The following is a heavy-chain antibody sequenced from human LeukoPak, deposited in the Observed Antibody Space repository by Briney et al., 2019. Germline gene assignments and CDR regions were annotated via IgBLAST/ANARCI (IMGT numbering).Heavy chain of an antibody. Sequence: PGGSLRLSCAASGFTFSSYGMHWVRQAPGKGLEWVAVIWYDGSNKYYADSVKGRSTISRDNSKNTLYLQMNSLRAEDTAVYYCARESKWRTLGMDVWGQGTTVTVSS. CDR2: IWYDGSNK. V-gene: IGHV3-33*01. J-gene: IGHJ6*02. CDR1: GFTFSSYG. D-gene: IGHD5-12*01. CDR3: ARESKWRTLGMDV.